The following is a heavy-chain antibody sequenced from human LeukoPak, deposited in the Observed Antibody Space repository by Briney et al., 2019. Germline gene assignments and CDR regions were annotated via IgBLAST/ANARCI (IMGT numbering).Heavy chain of an antibody. Sequence: GGSLRLSCAASGFTFSSYGMHWVRQAPGKGLEWVAFIRYDGSNKYYADSVKGRFTISRDNSKNTLYLQMNSLRAEDTAVYYCAKREWLQGGWFDPWGQGTLVTVSS. CDR3: AKREWLQGGWFDP. CDR1: GFTFSSYG. CDR2: IRYDGSNK. D-gene: IGHD5-24*01. V-gene: IGHV3-30*02. J-gene: IGHJ5*02.